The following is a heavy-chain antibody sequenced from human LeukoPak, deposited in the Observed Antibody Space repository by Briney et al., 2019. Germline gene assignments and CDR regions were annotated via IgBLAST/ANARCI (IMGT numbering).Heavy chain of an antibody. D-gene: IGHD2-2*01. Sequence: ASVKVSCKASGGTFSSYAISWVRQAPGQGLEWMGGIIPIFGTANYAQKFQGRVTITTDESTSTAYMELSSLRSEDTAVYYCAIYPAGLSTSCCYFDYWGQGTLVTVSS. CDR1: GGTFSSYA. CDR2: IIPIFGTA. J-gene: IGHJ4*02. CDR3: AIYPAGLSTSCCYFDY. V-gene: IGHV1-69*05.